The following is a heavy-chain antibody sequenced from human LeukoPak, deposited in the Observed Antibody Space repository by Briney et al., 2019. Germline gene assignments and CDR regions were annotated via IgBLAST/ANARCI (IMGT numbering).Heavy chain of an antibody. CDR1: GFTFSTYS. CDR3: VRLFGGVTTFDY. CDR2: INQDGSAE. V-gene: IGHV3-7*01. Sequence: RGSLRLSCAASGFTFSTYSMSWVRQAPGKGLDWVASINQDGSAEYYVDSVRGRFTISRDNAKNSLYLQVNSLRVDDTAVYYCVRLFGGVTTFDYWGQGTLVTVSS. D-gene: IGHD4-17*01. J-gene: IGHJ4*02.